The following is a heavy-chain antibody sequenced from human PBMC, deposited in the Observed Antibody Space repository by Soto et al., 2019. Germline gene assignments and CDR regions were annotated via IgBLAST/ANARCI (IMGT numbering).Heavy chain of an antibody. Sequence: EVQLLESGGGLGQPGGSLRLSCAASGFSFTSYTMAWVRQAPGKGLEWVSAISGSGSSPYYADSVKGRFTVSRDSSKDMVYLQMDSLRAEDTAVYYCARYAYGLSSSSWYRGVWFDPWGQGTLVTVSS. V-gene: IGHV3-23*01. CDR3: ARYAYGLSSSSWYRGVWFDP. D-gene: IGHD6-13*01. J-gene: IGHJ5*02. CDR1: GFSFTSYT. CDR2: ISGSGSSP.